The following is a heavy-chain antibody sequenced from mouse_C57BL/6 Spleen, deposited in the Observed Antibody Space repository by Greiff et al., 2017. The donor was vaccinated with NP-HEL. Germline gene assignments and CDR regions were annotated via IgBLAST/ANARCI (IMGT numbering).Heavy chain of an antibody. D-gene: IGHD2-5*01. Sequence: VQLQQPGAELVRPGSSVKLSCKASGYTFTSYWMHWVKQRPIQGLEWIGNIDPSDSETHYNQKFKNKATLTVDKSSSTAYMQLSSLTSEDSAVYYCAAYSNYAAWFAYWGQGTLVTVSA. CDR3: AAYSNYAAWFAY. V-gene: IGHV1-52*01. CDR2: IDPSDSET. J-gene: IGHJ3*01. CDR1: GYTFTSYW.